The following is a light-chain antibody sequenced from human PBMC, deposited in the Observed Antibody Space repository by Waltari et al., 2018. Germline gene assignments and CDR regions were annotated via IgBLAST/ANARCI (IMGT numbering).Light chain of an antibody. CDR1: SSDIASYNL. V-gene: IGLV2-23*01. CDR3: YAYAGTRGV. J-gene: IGLJ1*01. Sequence: QSALTQPASVSGSPGQSITISCTGTSSDIASYNLVSWYQQHPGKPPKLIIYEANKRPSGVSSRFSGSKSGNTASLTISGPQAEDEANYYCYAYAGTRGVFGTGTKVTVL. CDR2: EAN.